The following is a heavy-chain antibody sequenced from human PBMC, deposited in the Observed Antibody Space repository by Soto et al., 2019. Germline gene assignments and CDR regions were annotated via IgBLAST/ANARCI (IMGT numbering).Heavy chain of an antibody. Sequence: QDQLVQSGGEVEKPGASVKVSCKASGYTFTRYGISWVRQAPGQGLEWMGWISAATGTRFYAQKFQGRVTMRTDMATTTAYMELRSLKSDDTAVYYCARTTVATSMWSGLDPWGQGTQVTVSA. CDR2: ISAATGTR. J-gene: IGHJ5*02. D-gene: IGHD1-26*01. V-gene: IGHV1-18*01. CDR3: ARTTVATSMWSGLDP. CDR1: GYTFTRYG.